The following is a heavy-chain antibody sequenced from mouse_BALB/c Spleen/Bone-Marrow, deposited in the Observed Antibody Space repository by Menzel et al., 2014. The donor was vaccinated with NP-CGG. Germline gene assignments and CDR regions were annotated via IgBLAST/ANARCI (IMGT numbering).Heavy chain of an antibody. J-gene: IGHJ1*01. D-gene: IGHD2-3*01. Sequence: VQLQESGAELVKPGAPVKLSCKASGYTFTSYWMNWVKQRPGRGLEWIGRIDPSDSGTHYNQKFKDEATLTVDKSSSTAYIQLSSLTSEDSAVYYCARSHGYYPYWYFDVWGAGTTVAVSS. V-gene: IGHV1-69*02. CDR2: IDPSDSGT. CDR3: ARSHGYYPYWYFDV. CDR1: GYTFTSYW.